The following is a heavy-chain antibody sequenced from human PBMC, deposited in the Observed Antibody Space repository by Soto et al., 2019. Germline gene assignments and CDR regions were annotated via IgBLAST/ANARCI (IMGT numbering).Heavy chain of an antibody. CDR1: GFTFSSYG. CDR3: AKSEVRSAGVYYYGMDV. CDR2: ISYDGSNK. D-gene: IGHD6-13*01. J-gene: IGHJ6*02. Sequence: QVQLVESGGGVVQPGRSLRLSCAASGFTFSSYGMHWVRQAPGKGLEWVAVISYDGSNKYYADSVKGRFTISRDNSKNTLYLQMNSLRAEDTAVYYCAKSEVRSAGVYYYGMDVWGQGTTVSGSS. V-gene: IGHV3-30*18.